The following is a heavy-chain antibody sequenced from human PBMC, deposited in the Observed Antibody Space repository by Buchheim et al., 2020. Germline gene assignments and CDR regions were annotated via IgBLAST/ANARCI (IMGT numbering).Heavy chain of an antibody. J-gene: IGHJ4*02. CDR2: ISYDGSNK. CDR3: AKDLSSSWYGGCDY. Sequence: QVQLVESGGGVVQPGRSLRLSCAASGFTFSSYGIHWVRQAPGKGLEWVAVISYDGSNKYYADSVKGRFTISRDNSKNTLYLQMNSLRPEDTAVYYCAKDLSSSWYGGCDYWGQGTL. V-gene: IGHV3-30*18. CDR1: GFTFSSYG. D-gene: IGHD6-13*01.